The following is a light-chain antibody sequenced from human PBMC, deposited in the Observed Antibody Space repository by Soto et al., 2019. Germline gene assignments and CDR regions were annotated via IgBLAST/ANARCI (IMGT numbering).Light chain of an antibody. CDR1: RSDIGASNS. CDR3: ISYKADDTFV. CDR2: EAT. V-gene: IGLV2-14*01. J-gene: IGLJ2*01. Sequence: QSALTQPASVSGSPGQSITISCAGTRSDIGASNSVSWYQHLPGRSPTLIIYEATNRPSGVSERFSGSKAGDTASLTVSGLQADDESEYFCISYKADDTFVVGGGTKLTVL.